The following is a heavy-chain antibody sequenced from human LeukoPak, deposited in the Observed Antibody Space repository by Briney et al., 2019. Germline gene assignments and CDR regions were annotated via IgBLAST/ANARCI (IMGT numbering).Heavy chain of an antibody. V-gene: IGHV4-4*02. CDR1: GDSISSNKW. Sequence: SETLSLTCAVSGDSISSNKWWHWVRQPPGKGLEWIGYIYHSGSTYYNPSLKSRVTISVDRSKNQFSLKLSSVTAADTAVYYCARGAPVLRYFVSDAFDIWGQGTMVTVSS. CDR2: IYHSGST. D-gene: IGHD3-9*01. CDR3: ARGAPVLRYFVSDAFDI. J-gene: IGHJ3*02.